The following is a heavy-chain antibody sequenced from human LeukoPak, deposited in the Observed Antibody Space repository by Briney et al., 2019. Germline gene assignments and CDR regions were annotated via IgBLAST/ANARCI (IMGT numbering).Heavy chain of an antibody. CDR1: GFTFSDHY. V-gene: IGHV3-23*01. D-gene: IGHD3-10*01. Sequence: PGGSLRLSCTASGFTFSDHYMSWVRQAPGKGLEWVSAISGSGGSTYYADSVKGRFTISRDNSKNTLYLQMNSLRAEDTAVYYCAKSWFGELFLGDYFDYWGQGTLVTVSS. CDR2: ISGSGGST. J-gene: IGHJ4*02. CDR3: AKSWFGELFLGDYFDY.